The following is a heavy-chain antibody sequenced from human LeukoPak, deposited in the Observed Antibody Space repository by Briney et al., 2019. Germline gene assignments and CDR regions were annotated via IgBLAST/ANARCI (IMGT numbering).Heavy chain of an antibody. CDR2: INHSGST. CDR1: GGSFSGYY. V-gene: IGHV4-34*01. J-gene: IGHJ6*03. Sequence: SETLSLTCAVYGGSFSGYYWSWIRQPPGKGLEWIGEINHSGSTNYNPSLKSRVTISVDTSKNQFSLELSSVTAADTAVYYCARLGRSIAAPRHYYYMDVWGKGTTVTVSS. D-gene: IGHD6-6*01. CDR3: ARLGRSIAAPRHYYYMDV.